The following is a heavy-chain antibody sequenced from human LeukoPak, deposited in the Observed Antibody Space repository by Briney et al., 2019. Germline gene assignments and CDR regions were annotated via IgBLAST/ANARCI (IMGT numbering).Heavy chain of an antibody. D-gene: IGHD3-10*02. J-gene: IGHJ6*03. V-gene: IGHV3-7*01. CDR1: GFTFSSYS. CDR3: ARAGRKSRGVDLVRKKETGYYYYMDV. CDR2: IKQDGSHK. Sequence: GGSLRLSCAASGFTFSSYSMNWVRQAPGKGLEWVANIKQDGSHKNYADSVKGRFTISRDNAKNSLYLQMNSLRAEDTAVYYCARAGRKSRGVDLVRKKETGYYYYMDVWGKGTTVTVSS.